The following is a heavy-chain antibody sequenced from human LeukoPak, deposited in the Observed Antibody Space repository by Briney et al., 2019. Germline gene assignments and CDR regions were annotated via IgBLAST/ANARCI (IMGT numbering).Heavy chain of an antibody. V-gene: IGHV3-21*01. Sequence: PGGSLRLSCAASGFTFSSYAMSWVRQAPGKGLEWVSSISSSSSYIYYADSVKGRFTISRDNAKNSLYPQMNSLRAEDTAVYYCARDQWFGDPAPFDPWGQGTLVTVSS. CDR2: ISSSSSYI. J-gene: IGHJ5*02. D-gene: IGHD3-10*01. CDR1: GFTFSSYA. CDR3: ARDQWFGDPAPFDP.